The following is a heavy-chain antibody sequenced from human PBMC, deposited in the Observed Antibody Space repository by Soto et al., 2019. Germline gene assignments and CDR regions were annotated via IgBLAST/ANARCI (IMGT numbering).Heavy chain of an antibody. CDR3: TAHQGALGSLAL. D-gene: IGHD6-13*01. V-gene: IGHV3-15*07. CDR1: GLIFSDAY. J-gene: IGHJ4*02. Sequence: LRLSCAGSGLIFSDAYMNWVRQPPGKGLEWVGRIKSNSDGGTTGSAAPVKGRFTISRDDSKSTLYLQMNSLETEDTAVYYCTAHQGALGSLALWGQGTLVTVSS. CDR2: IKSNSDGGTT.